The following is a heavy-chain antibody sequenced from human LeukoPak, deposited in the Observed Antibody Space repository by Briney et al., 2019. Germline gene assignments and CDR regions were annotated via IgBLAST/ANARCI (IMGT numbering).Heavy chain of an antibody. CDR2: INAGNGNT. V-gene: IGHV1-3*01. Sequence: ASVKVSCKASGYTFTSYAMHWVRQAPGQRLEWMGWINAGNGNTKYSQKFQGRVTITRNTSASTAYMELSSLRSEDTAVYYCARDQSSSWYERNNWFDPWGQGTLVTVSS. CDR1: GYTFTSYA. D-gene: IGHD6-13*01. J-gene: IGHJ5*02. CDR3: ARDQSSSWYERNNWFDP.